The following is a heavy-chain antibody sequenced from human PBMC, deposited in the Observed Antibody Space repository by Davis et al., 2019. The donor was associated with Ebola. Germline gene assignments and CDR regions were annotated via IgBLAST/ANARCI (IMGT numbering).Heavy chain of an antibody. Sequence: GESLKISCSASGFTFSSYAMHWVRQAPGKGLEWVAVISYDGSNKYYADSVKGRFTISRDNSKNTLYLQMNSLRPEDTAVYYCARGRPTVATDYWGQGTLVTVSS. V-gene: IGHV3-30*04. CDR3: ARGRPTVATDY. CDR1: GFTFSSYA. D-gene: IGHD5-12*01. J-gene: IGHJ4*02. CDR2: ISYDGSNK.